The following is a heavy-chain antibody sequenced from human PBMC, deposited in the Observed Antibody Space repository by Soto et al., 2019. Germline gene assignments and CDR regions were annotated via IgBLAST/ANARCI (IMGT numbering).Heavy chain of an antibody. Sequence: SETLSLTCAVYGGSFSGYYWSWIRQPPGKGLEWIGEINHSGSTNYNPSLKSRVTISVDTSKNQFSLKLSSVTAADTAVYYCARVRLRFLEDDAFDIWGQGTMVTVSS. CDR3: ARVRLRFLEDDAFDI. D-gene: IGHD3-3*01. J-gene: IGHJ3*02. CDR2: INHSGST. V-gene: IGHV4-34*01. CDR1: GGSFSGYY.